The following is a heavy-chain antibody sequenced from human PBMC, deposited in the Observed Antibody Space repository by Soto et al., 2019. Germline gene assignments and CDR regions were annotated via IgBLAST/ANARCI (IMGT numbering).Heavy chain of an antibody. CDR2: IKSKTDGGTT. J-gene: IGHJ5*02. Sequence: GGSLRLSCAASGFTFSNAWMNWVRQAPGKGLEWVGRIKSKTDGGTTVYAAPVKGRFTISRDDSKNTLYLQMNSLKTEDTAVYYCTTDRYYYDSSGYYAWGQGTLVTVSS. CDR3: TTDRYYYDSSGYYA. V-gene: IGHV3-15*07. CDR1: GFTFSNAW. D-gene: IGHD3-22*01.